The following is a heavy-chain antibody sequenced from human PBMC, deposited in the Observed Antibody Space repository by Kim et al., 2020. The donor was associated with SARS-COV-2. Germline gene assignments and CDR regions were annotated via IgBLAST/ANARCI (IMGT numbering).Heavy chain of an antibody. CDR2: ISSSSSTI. D-gene: IGHD5-18*01. Sequence: GGSLRLSCAASGFTFSSYSMNWVRQAPGKGLEWVSYISSSSSTIYYADSVKGRFTISRDNAKNSLYLQMNSLSDEDTAVYYCARDRGGGRGYSYGYITDYWGQGTLVTVSS. CDR1: GFTFSSYS. CDR3: ARDRGGGRGYSYGYITDY. J-gene: IGHJ4*02. V-gene: IGHV3-48*02.